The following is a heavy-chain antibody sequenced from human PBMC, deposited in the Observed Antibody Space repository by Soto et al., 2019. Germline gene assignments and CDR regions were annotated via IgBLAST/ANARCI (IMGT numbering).Heavy chain of an antibody. CDR3: ARCGRWLRRVGYFDL. D-gene: IGHD5-12*01. Sequence: QVQLVQSGAEVKKPGSSVKVSCKASGGTFSSYAISWVRQAPGQGLEWMGGIIPIFGTANYAQKFQGRVTITADESTRTGCMELGRLRSEETAVYYCARCGRWLRRVGYFDLWGRGTLVTVSS. CDR2: IIPIFGTA. V-gene: IGHV1-69*12. CDR1: GGTFSSYA. J-gene: IGHJ2*01.